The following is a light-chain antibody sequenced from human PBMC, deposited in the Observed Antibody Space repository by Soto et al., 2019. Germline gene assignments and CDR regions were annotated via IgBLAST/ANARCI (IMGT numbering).Light chain of an antibody. CDR1: QSVSSN. CDR3: QQCNNWPPLT. CDR2: GAS. Sequence: ETVMTQSPATLSVSPGERATLSCRASQSVSSNLAWYQQKPGQPPRLLIYGASTRATGIPARFSGNGSGTEFTLTISSLQSEDFAVYYCQQCNNWPPLTFGGGTKVEIK. V-gene: IGKV3D-15*01. J-gene: IGKJ4*01.